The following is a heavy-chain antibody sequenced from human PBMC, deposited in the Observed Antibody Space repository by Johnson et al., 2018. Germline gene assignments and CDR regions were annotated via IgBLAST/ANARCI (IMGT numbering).Heavy chain of an antibody. CDR3: ARERVESGHVFDI. CDR1: GDTFSSYT. V-gene: IGHV1-69*09. D-gene: IGHD5-24*01. J-gene: IGHJ3*02. CDR2: VIPILGIA. Sequence: QVQLVESGAEVKKPGSSVKVSCKASGDTFSSYTINWVRQAPGQGLEWMGRVIPILGIANYAQKFQGRIIITADRSTSTAYMGLGSLRSEDTAVYYCARERVESGHVFDIWGQGTMVTVSS.